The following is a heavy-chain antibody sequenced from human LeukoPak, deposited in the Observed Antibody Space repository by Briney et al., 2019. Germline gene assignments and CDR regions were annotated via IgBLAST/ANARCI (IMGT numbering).Heavy chain of an antibody. D-gene: IGHD4-17*01. CDR1: GFTFSSYG. J-gene: IGHJ3*02. CDR2: ISYDGSNK. V-gene: IGHV3-30*18. CDR3: AKGLSGDYYAFDI. Sequence: PGGSLRLSCAASGFTFSSYGMHWVRQAPGKGLEWVAVISYDGSNKYYADSVKGRFTISRDNSKNTLYLQMNSLRAEDTAVYYCAKGLSGDYYAFDIWGQGTMVTVSS.